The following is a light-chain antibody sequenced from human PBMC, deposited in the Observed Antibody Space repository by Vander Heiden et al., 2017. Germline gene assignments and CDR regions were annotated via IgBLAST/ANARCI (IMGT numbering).Light chain of an antibody. V-gene: IGLV3-25*03. Sequence: SYQLTQPPSVSVSPGQTAKITCSGEALPKTYAYWYQQKPGQAPVLMIYKDNERPSGIPERFSGSSSGTTVTLTISEVQAGDEADYYCQSTDSSGTYVVFGGGTKLTVL. J-gene: IGLJ2*01. CDR1: ALPKTY. CDR3: QSTDSSGTYVV. CDR2: KDN.